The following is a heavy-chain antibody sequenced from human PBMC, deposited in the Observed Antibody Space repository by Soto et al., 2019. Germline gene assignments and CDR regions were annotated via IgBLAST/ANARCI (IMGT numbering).Heavy chain of an antibody. D-gene: IGHD2-15*01. Sequence: SETLSLTCAVYGGSFSGYYWSWIRQPPGKGLEWIGEINHSGSTDYNPSLKSRVTISVDTSKNQLSLKLSSVTAADTAVYYCARIYCSGGSCYHNAFDIWGQGTMVTVSS. CDR3: ARIYCSGGSCYHNAFDI. J-gene: IGHJ3*02. CDR1: GGSFSGYY. V-gene: IGHV4-34*01. CDR2: INHSGST.